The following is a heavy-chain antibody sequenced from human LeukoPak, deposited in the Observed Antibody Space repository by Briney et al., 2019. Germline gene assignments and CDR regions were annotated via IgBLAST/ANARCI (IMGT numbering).Heavy chain of an antibody. Sequence: PGGSLRLSCAASGFTFSSYEMNWVRQAPGKGLEWVSYISSSGSTIYYADSVKGRFTISRDNAKNSLYLQMNSLRAEDTAVYYCARAGIAAAGSAPGQYYYYGMDVWGQETTVTVSS. V-gene: IGHV3-48*03. D-gene: IGHD6-13*01. CDR2: ISSSGSTI. CDR3: ARAGIAAAGSAPGQYYYYGMDV. J-gene: IGHJ6*02. CDR1: GFTFSSYE.